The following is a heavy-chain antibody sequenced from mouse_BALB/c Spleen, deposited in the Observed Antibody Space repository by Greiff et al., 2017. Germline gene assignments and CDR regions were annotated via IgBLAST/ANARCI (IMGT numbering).Heavy chain of an antibody. D-gene: IGHD2-4*01. CDR1: GYTFTSYW. CDR2: INPSTGYT. Sequence: QVQLKQSGAELAKPGASVKMSCKASGYTFTSYWMHWVKQRPGQGLEWIGYINPSTGYTEYNQKFKDKATLTADKSSSTAYMQLSSLTSEDSAVYYCARSDYDSFAYWGQGTLVTVSA. CDR3: ARSDYDSFAY. V-gene: IGHV1-7*01. J-gene: IGHJ3*01.